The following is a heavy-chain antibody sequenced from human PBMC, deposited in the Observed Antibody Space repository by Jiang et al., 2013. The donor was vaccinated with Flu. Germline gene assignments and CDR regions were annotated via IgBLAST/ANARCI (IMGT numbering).Heavy chain of an antibody. J-gene: IGHJ4*02. CDR3: AKAGESCSNGVCPRHHFDY. V-gene: IGHV3-23*01. D-gene: IGHD2-8*01. Sequence: QLLESGGAWVQPGGSLRLSCVASGFPFSIYAMNWVRQAPGKGLEWVSSISGRSGNIYYADSVKGRFTIFRDNLKNTMFLQMSSLKAEDTAVYYCAKAGESCSNGVCPRHHFDYWGQETLVTVSS. CDR2: ISGRSGNI. CDR1: GFPFSIYA.